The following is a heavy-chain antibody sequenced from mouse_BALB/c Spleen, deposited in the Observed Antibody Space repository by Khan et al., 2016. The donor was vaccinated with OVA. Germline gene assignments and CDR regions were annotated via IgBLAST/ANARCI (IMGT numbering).Heavy chain of an antibody. Sequence: QVQLQQPGPGPVQPSQSLSITCTVTGFSLTTYGVHWVRQSPGKGLEWLGVIWSGGSTDYYAAFISRLSIRKDNSKSQVFYKMNSLQADDTAIYYCARHSYRYDFAYWGQGTLVTVSA. CDR3: ARHSYRYDFAY. CDR2: IWSGGST. J-gene: IGHJ3*01. CDR1: GFSLTTYG. V-gene: IGHV2-4-1*01. D-gene: IGHD2-14*01.